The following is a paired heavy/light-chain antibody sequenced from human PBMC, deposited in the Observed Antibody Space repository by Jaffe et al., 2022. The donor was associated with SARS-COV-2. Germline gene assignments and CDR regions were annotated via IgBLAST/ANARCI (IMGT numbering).Light chain of an antibody. CDR2: GAS. CDR3: QQYYSSPQT. Sequence: DIVMTQSPDSLAVSLGERVTISCKSSQNILSRSNNQNYLTWYQQKPGQPPKVLISGASTRGSGVPDRFSGGGSGTDFTLIINNLQAEDVAVYYCQQYYSSPQTFGQGTKVEIK. CDR1: QNILSRSNNQNY. J-gene: IGKJ1*01. V-gene: IGKV4-1*01.
Heavy chain of an antibody. V-gene: IGHV1-3*01. CDR2: IRPDNGET. D-gene: IGHD2-21*01. J-gene: IGHJ4*02. Sequence: QVQLVQSGAEVKKPGASVKVSCKASGYTLSNFAIHWVRQAPGQRPEWMGWIRPDNGETEYSRNFLGRVTFTTDTSASTASMELSSLRSEDTAVYYCARGDCVKCYLFDYWGQGTLVTVSS. CDR3: ARGDCVKCYLFDY. CDR1: GYTLSNFA.